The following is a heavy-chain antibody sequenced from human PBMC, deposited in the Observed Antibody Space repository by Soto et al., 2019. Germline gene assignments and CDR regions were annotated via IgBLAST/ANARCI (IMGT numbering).Heavy chain of an antibody. CDR3: ARAAPAFTMVYYFDY. D-gene: IGHD3-10*01. J-gene: IGHJ4*02. Sequence: ASVKVSCKASGYSFSSLGISWVRQAPGQGLEWMGWISAYTGNTNYGQKFLGRLTMTTDTSTSTAYMELRSLRSDDTAVYYCARAAPAFTMVYYFDYWGQGTLVTVSS. CDR2: ISAYTGNT. CDR1: GYSFSSLG. V-gene: IGHV1-18*01.